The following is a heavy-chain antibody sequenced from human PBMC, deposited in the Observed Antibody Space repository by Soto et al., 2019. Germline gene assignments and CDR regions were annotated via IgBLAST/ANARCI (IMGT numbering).Heavy chain of an antibody. Sequence: SVKVSCKASGGTFSSYAISWVRQAPGQGLEWMGGIIPIFGTANYAQKFQGRVTITADESTSTAYMELSSLRSEDTAVYYCAAYAPNLGYYFDYWGQGTLVTVSS. CDR1: GGTFSSYA. CDR3: AAYAPNLGYYFDY. CDR2: IIPIFGTA. J-gene: IGHJ4*02. V-gene: IGHV1-69*13. D-gene: IGHD3-16*01.